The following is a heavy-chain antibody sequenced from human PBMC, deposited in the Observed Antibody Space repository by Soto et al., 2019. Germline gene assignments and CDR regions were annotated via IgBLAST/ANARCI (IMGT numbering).Heavy chain of an antibody. CDR2: ISAYNGNT. CDR1: GYTFTSYG. CDR3: ARVDRVVAATSDYYYYYYMDV. Sequence: ASVKVSCKASGYTFTSYGISWVRQAPGQGLEWMGWISAYNGNTNYAQKLQGRVTMTTDTSTSTAYMELRSLRSDDTAVYYCARVDRVVAATSDYYYYYYMDVWGKGTTVTVSS. J-gene: IGHJ6*03. V-gene: IGHV1-18*01. D-gene: IGHD2-15*01.